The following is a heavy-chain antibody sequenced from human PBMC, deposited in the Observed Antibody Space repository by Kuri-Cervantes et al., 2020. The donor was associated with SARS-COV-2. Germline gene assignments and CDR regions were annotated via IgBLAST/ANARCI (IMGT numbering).Heavy chain of an antibody. CDR1: GYSFTSYG. J-gene: IGHJ4*02. D-gene: IGHD3-3*01. CDR3: ARRGAGDSWSGAERHFDY. CDR2: IYPGGSGT. V-gene: IGHV5-51*01. Sequence: GGSLRLSCAGSGYSFTSYGMGWVRQVPGKGLEWMAVIYPGGSGTRYGASFQGQFTISADKSISTAYLQWSSLKAADTAMYYCARRGAGDSWSGAERHFDYWGQGTLVTVSS.